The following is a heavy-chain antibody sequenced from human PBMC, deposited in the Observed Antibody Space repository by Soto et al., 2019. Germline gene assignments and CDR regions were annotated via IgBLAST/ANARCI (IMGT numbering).Heavy chain of an antibody. CDR2: TYYRSKWYN. D-gene: IGHD3-3*01. V-gene: IGHV6-1*01. J-gene: IGHJ6*02. Sequence: PSQTLSLTCAISGDSVSSNSASWNWIRQSPSRGLEWLGRTYYRSKWYNDYAVSVKSRITINPDTSKNQFSLQLNSVTPEDTAVYYYARETGLFGVVIQDYYYGMDVWGQGTTVTVSS. CDR1: GDSVSSNSAS. CDR3: ARETGLFGVVIQDYYYGMDV.